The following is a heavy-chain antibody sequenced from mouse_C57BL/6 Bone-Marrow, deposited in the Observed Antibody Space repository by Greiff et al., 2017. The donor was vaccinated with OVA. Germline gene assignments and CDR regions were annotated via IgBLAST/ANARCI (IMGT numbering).Heavy chain of an antibody. CDR1: GFTFSDYY. Sequence: EVMLVESGGGLVQPGGSLKLSCAASGFTFSDYYMYWVRQTPEKRLEWVAYISNGGGSTYYPDTVKGRFTRSRDYAKNTLNLHMSRLKSEDTAIYYCAIRGVPGSHAMDYWGQGTSVTVSS. J-gene: IGHJ4*01. CDR3: AIRGVPGSHAMDY. D-gene: IGHD5-1*01. V-gene: IGHV5-12*01. CDR2: ISNGGGST.